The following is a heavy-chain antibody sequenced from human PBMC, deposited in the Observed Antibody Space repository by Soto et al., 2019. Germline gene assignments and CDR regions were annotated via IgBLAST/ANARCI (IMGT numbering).Heavy chain of an antibody. V-gene: IGHV4-39*01. CDR3: ARQPTTGDTDLWFDP. J-gene: IGHJ5*02. D-gene: IGHD2-21*01. CDR1: GGSISTSRSY. CDR2: IFYSGST. Sequence: QLQLLESGPGLVKASETLSLTCNVSGGSISTSRSYWAWIRQPPGRGLKWLASIFYSGSTYYNPSLASRVTVSVDTSKNEFSLKLRSVTAADTAVYYCARQPTTGDTDLWFDPWGQGTLVTVSS.